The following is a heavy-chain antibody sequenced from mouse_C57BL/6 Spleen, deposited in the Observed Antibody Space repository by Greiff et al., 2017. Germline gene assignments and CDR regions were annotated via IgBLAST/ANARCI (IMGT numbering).Heavy chain of an antibody. CDR3: TRGNYY. CDR1: GYTFTDYE. Sequence: QVQLQQSGAELVRPGASVTLSCKASGYTFTDYEMHWVKQTPVHGLEWIGAIDPETGGTAYNQKFKGKAILTADTSSSTAYMELRSLTSEYSAVYYCTRGNYYWGQGTTLTVSS. CDR2: IDPETGGT. V-gene: IGHV1-15*01. J-gene: IGHJ2*01.